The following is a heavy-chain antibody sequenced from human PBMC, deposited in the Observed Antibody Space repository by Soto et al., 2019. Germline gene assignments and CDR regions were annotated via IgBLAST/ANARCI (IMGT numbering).Heavy chain of an antibody. D-gene: IGHD5-18*01. V-gene: IGHV4-61*01. CDR1: GGSVSSGTYY. CDR2: IDYSGSA. J-gene: IGHJ4*02. CDR3: ARSWSQGYFYSYAY. Sequence: SETLSLTCTVSGGSVSSGTYYWSWIRQPPGKGLEWIGYIDYSGSASYCPSLKSRVPISEDTSKNQFSLKVSSVTAADTAVYYCARSWSQGYFYSYAYWGQGTLVTVSS.